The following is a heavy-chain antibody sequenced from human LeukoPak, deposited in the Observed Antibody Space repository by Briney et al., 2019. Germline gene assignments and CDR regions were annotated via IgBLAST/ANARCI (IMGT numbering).Heavy chain of an antibody. V-gene: IGHV3-48*04. CDR3: ARVGRSGWTVDY. CDR2: ISSSSSNI. CDR1: GFAFSTIT. Sequence: GGALRLSFAPSGFAFSTITIDWVGRAPGKGGEWGSYISSSSSNIYHADSVKGRFTISRDNAKNSLHLQMNSLRAEDTAVYYCARVGRSGWTVDYWGQGTLVTVSS. D-gene: IGHD6-19*01. J-gene: IGHJ4*02.